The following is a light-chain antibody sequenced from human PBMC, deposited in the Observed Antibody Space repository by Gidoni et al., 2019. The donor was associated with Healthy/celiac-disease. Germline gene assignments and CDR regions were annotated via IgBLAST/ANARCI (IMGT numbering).Light chain of an antibody. V-gene: IGKV3-11*01. CDR1: QSVSSY. CDR2: DAS. Sequence: ELVLTQSPATLSLSPGERATLSCRASQSVSSYLAWYQQKPGQAPRLLISDASNRATGIPARFSGSGSGTDFTLTISSLEPEDFAVYYCQQRSNWPALTFGGGTKVEIK. J-gene: IGKJ4*01. CDR3: QQRSNWPALT.